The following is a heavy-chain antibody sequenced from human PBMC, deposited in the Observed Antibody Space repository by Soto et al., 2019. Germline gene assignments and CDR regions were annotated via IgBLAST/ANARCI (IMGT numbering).Heavy chain of an antibody. Sequence: PSETLSLTCDVSGGSLYSSNWWTWVRQTPGKGLELIGEIHHSGSTYYNPSLKSRLTISVDTSKNQISLKLNSVTAADTAVYYCARDTRTYPYYFDYWGQGTLVTVSS. CDR1: GGSLYSSNW. V-gene: IGHV4-4*02. J-gene: IGHJ4*02. CDR2: IHHSGST. D-gene: IGHD1-26*01. CDR3: ARDTRTYPYYFDY.